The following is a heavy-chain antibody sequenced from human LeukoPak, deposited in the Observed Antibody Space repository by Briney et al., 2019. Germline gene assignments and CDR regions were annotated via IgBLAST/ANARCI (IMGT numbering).Heavy chain of an antibody. CDR3: ARHTPYYYGSGSYYGGKQFDY. V-gene: IGHV4-39*01. Sequence: SETLSLTCTVSGGSISSSSYYWGWIRQPPGKGLEGIGSIYYSGSTYYNPSLKSRVTISVDTSKTQFSLKLSSVTAADTAVYYCARHTPYYYGSGSYYGGKQFDYWGQGTLVTVSS. D-gene: IGHD3-10*01. J-gene: IGHJ4*02. CDR2: IYYSGST. CDR1: GGSISSSSYY.